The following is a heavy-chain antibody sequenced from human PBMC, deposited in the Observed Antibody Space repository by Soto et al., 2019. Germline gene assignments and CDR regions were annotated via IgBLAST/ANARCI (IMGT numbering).Heavy chain of an antibody. J-gene: IGHJ6*02. Sequence: SETLSLTCTVSGASVSGPTYYWNWIRQPPGKGLEWIGYIYYSGSTNCNPSLKSRVTISVDTSKNQFSLKLSSVTAADTAVYFCARRVVTVAATGGMDVWGHGTTVTVSS. CDR3: ARRVVTVAATGGMDV. D-gene: IGHD2-15*01. V-gene: IGHV4-61*01. CDR2: IYYSGST. CDR1: GASVSGPTYY.